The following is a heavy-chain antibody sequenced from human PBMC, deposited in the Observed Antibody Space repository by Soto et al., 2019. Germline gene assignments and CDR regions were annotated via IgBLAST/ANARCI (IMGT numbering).Heavy chain of an antibody. V-gene: IGHV1-18*01. CDR1: GYTFTSYG. CDR3: ASDYDFWSGYLGRYYYYGMDV. Sequence: ASVKVSCKASGYTFTSYGISWVRQAPGQGIEWMGWISAYNGNTNYAQKLQGRVTMTTDTSTSTAYMELRSLRSDDTAVYYCASDYDFWSGYLGRYYYYGMDVWGQGTTVTVSS. D-gene: IGHD3-3*01. J-gene: IGHJ6*02. CDR2: ISAYNGNT.